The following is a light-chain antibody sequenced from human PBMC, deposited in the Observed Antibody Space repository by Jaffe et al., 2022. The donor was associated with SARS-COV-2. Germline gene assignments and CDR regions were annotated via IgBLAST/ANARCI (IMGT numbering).Light chain of an antibody. Sequence: QSALTQPASVSGSPGQSITISCTGTSSDVGGYNYVSWYQQHPGKAPKLMIYEVSNRPSGVPDRFSGSKSGNTASLTISGLQAEDEADYYCSSYTSSSMRVVFGGGTKLTVL. J-gene: IGLJ2*01. CDR1: SSDVGGYNY. CDR3: SSYTSSSMRVV. CDR2: EVS. V-gene: IGLV2-14*01.